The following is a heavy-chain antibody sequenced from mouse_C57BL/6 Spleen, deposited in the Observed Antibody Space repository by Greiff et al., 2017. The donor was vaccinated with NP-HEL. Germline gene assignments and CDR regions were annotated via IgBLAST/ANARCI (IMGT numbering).Heavy chain of an antibody. V-gene: IGHV1-22*01. D-gene: IGHD1-1*01. Sequence: VQLQQSGPELVKPGASVKMSCKASGYTFTDYNMHWVTQSHGKSLEWIGYINPNNGGTSYNQKFKGKATLTVHKSSSTAFMELRSLTSEYSAVYYFARKLTTVVATDAMDYWGQGTSVTVSS. CDR1: GYTFTDYN. CDR2: INPNNGGT. J-gene: IGHJ4*01. CDR3: ARKLTTVVATDAMDY.